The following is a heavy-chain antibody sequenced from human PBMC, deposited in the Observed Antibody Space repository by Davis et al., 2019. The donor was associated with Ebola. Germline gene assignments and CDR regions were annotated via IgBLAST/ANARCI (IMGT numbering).Heavy chain of an antibody. Sequence: LSLTCAASGFTFSGPAMHWVRQASGKGLEWVGRIRSKANSYATAYAASVKGRFTISRDDSKNTAYLQMNSLKTEDTAVYYCSQTSPHVGDVWGQGTTVTVSS. CDR3: SQTSPHVGDV. J-gene: IGHJ6*02. D-gene: IGHD1/OR15-1a*01. CDR1: GFTFSGPA. CDR2: IRSKANSYAT. V-gene: IGHV3-73*01.